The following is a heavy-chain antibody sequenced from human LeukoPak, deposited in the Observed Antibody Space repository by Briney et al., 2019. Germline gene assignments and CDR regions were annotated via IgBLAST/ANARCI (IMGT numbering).Heavy chain of an antibody. J-gene: IGHJ6*02. Sequence: GGSLRLSCAAPGFTLSGYDMHWVRQATGKGLEWVSGIGTAGDTYYPDSVKGRFPISREDTKNSLYLQMNSLRAGDTAVYYCARDRRDAYNYYYYGMDVWGQGTTVTVSS. CDR3: ARDRRDAYNYYYYGMDV. V-gene: IGHV3-13*01. CDR2: IGTAGDT. CDR1: GFTLSGYD. D-gene: IGHD1-1*01.